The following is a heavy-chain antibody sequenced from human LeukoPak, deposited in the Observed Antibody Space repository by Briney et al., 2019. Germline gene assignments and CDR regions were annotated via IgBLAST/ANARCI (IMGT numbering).Heavy chain of an antibody. Sequence: SVKVSCKASGGTFSSYAISWVRQAPGQGLEWMGGIIPIFGTANYAQKFQGRVTITADESTSTAYMEQSSLRSEDTAVYYCARDPSSTVTTPRGAFDIWGQGTMVTVSS. CDR3: ARDPSSTVTTPRGAFDI. CDR2: IIPIFGTA. CDR1: GGTFSSYA. V-gene: IGHV1-69*01. D-gene: IGHD4-17*01. J-gene: IGHJ3*02.